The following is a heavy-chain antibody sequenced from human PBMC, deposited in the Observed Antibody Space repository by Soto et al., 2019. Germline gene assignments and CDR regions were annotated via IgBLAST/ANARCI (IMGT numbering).Heavy chain of an antibody. CDR3: ARGREHLDWFEH. CDR2: MNPNSGNT. Sequence: ASVKVSCKASGYTFASYDINWVRQATGQGLEWMGWMNPNSGNTGYAQKFQGRVTMTRNTSISTAYMELSSVTAADTAVYYCARGREHLDWFEHCGQGTLYSVAS. J-gene: IGHJ5*02. D-gene: IGHD2-21*01. CDR1: GYTFASYD. V-gene: IGHV1-8*01.